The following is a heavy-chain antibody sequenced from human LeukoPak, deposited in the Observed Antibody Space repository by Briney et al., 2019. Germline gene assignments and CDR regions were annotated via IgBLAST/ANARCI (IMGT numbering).Heavy chain of an antibody. CDR1: GFTVSSNY. V-gene: IGHV3-53*01. Sequence: GGSLRLSCAASGFTVSSNYMSWVRQAPGKGLEWVSVIYSGGSAYYADSVKGRFTISRDNSKNTLYLQMNSLRAEDTAVYYCARETGRNFGSRGPFDYWGQGTLVTVSS. CDR3: ARETGRNFGSRGPFDY. D-gene: IGHD2-2*01. J-gene: IGHJ4*02. CDR2: IYSGGSA.